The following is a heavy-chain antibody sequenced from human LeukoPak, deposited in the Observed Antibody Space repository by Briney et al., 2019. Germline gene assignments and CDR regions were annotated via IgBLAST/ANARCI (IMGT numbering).Heavy chain of an antibody. CDR3: AREGGVEAVAGLGDYYYYMDV. CDR1: GYTFTSYA. Sequence: ASVKVSCKASGYTFTSYAMNWVRQAPGQGLEWMGWINTNTGNPTYAQGFTGRFVFSLDTSVSTAYLQISSLKAEDTAVYYCAREGGVEAVAGLGDYYYYMDVWGKGTTVTVSS. J-gene: IGHJ6*03. CDR2: INTNTGNP. V-gene: IGHV7-4-1*02. D-gene: IGHD6-19*01.